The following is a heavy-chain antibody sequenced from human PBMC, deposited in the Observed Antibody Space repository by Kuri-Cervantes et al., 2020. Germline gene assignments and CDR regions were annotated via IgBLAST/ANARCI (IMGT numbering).Heavy chain of an antibody. CDR2: ISAYNGDT. J-gene: IGHJ5*02. V-gene: IGHV1-18*01. CDR1: GYTFTSYG. D-gene: IGHD3-22*01. CDR3: ARVRQSYDSSGYYYDNWFDP. Sequence: ASVKVSCKASGYTFTSYGISWVRQAPGEGLEWMGWISAYNGDTNYAQKLQGRVTMTTDTSTSTAYMELRSLRSDDTAVYYCARVRQSYDSSGYYYDNWFDPWGQGTLVTVSS.